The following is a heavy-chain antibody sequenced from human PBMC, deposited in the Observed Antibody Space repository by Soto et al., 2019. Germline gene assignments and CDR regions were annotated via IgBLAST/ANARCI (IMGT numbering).Heavy chain of an antibody. Sequence: PSETLSLTCTVSGGSISSGDYYWSWIRQPPGKGLEWIGYIYYSGSTYYNPSLKSRVTISVDTSKNQFSLKLSSVTAADTAVYYCARGHRVLKYCSSTSCYADFNWFDPWGQGTLVTVSS. CDR2: IYYSGST. CDR3: ARGHRVLKYCSSTSCYADFNWFDP. V-gene: IGHV4-30-4*01. D-gene: IGHD2-2*01. CDR1: GGSISSGDYY. J-gene: IGHJ5*02.